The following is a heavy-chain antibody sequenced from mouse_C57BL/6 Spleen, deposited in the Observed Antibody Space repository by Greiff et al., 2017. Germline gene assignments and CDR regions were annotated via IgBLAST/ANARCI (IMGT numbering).Heavy chain of an antibody. CDR1: GFSLTRYG. J-gene: IGHJ1*03. D-gene: IGHD1-1*01. CDR2: IWSGGST. CDR3: ARNYYGSPYWYFDV. V-gene: IGHV2-2*01. Sequence: QVQLKQSGPGLVQPSQSLSITCTVSGFSLTRYGVHWVRQSPGKGLEWLGVIWSGGSTDYNAAFISRLSISKDNSKSQVFFKMNSLQADDTAIYYCARNYYGSPYWYFDVWGTGTTVTVSS.